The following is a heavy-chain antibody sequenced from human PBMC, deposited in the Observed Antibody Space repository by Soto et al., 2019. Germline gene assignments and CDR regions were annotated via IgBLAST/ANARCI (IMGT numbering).Heavy chain of an antibody. J-gene: IGHJ4*02. CDR2: ISYDESNK. CDR3: AKDYLFDY. CDR1: GFTFRNYG. Sequence: LRLSCAASGFTFRNYGMHWVRQAPGKGLEWVAVISYDESNKYYADSVKGRFTISRDNSKSTLYLQMSSLRAEDTAVYYCAKDYLFDYWGQGTLVTVSS. V-gene: IGHV3-30*18. D-gene: IGHD3-10*01.